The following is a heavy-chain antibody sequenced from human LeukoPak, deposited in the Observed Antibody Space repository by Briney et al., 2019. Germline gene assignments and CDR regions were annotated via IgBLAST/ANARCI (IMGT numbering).Heavy chain of an antibody. CDR3: ARANTIVGAFFDY. D-gene: IGHD1-26*01. CDR2: IIPIFGTT. V-gene: IGHV1-69*05. Sequence: ASVKVSCKASGGTCSSYAISWVRQAPGQGLEWMGRIIPIFGTTNYAQKFQGRVTITTDESTSTAYMELSSLRSEDTAVYYCARANTIVGAFFDYWGQGTLVTVSS. CDR1: GGTCSSYA. J-gene: IGHJ4*02.